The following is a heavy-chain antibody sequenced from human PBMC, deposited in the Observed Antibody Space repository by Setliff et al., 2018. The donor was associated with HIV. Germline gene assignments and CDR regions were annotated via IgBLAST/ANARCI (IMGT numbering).Heavy chain of an antibody. CDR3: ARGAELLWFGELHNIPYFDY. D-gene: IGHD3-10*01. Sequence: SETLSLTCAVYGGSFSDYYWTWIRQSPGKGLEWIGEINHRGSTNYNPSLKSRVTVSVDTSKKQFSLNLSSVTAADTAVYYCARGAELLWFGELHNIPYFDYWGQGTLVTVSS. V-gene: IGHV4-34*01. CDR2: INHRGST. CDR1: GGSFSDYY. J-gene: IGHJ4*02.